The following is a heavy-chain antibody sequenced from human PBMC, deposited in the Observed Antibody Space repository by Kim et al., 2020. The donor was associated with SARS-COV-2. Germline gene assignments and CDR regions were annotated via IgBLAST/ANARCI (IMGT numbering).Heavy chain of an antibody. D-gene: IGHD2-2*01. CDR3: AKDGPRGCTSASCSSPDV. Sequence: GGSLRLSCAASGFTFSSYAMNWVRQAPGKGLEWVSIISGSGGNTYYADSVKGRFTISRDNSGNTLYLQINSLRAEDTAVYYCAKDGPRGCTSASCSSPDVWGQGTTVTVSS. V-gene: IGHV3-23*01. CDR2: ISGSGGNT. J-gene: IGHJ6*02. CDR1: GFTFSSYA.